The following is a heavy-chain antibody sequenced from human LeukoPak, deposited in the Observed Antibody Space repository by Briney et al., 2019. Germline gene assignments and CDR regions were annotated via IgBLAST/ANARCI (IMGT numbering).Heavy chain of an antibody. V-gene: IGHV4-59*01. D-gene: IGHD3-10*01. J-gene: IGHJ6*04. CDR2: IYYSGST. CDR3: ARVEGVGLLWFGEFPCGMDV. Sequence: SETLSLTCTVSGGSISSYYWSWIRQPPGKGLEWIGYIYYSGSTNYNPSLKSRVTISVDTSRNQFSLKLSSVTAADTAVYYCARVEGVGLLWFGEFPCGMDVWGKGTTVTVSS. CDR1: GGSISSYY.